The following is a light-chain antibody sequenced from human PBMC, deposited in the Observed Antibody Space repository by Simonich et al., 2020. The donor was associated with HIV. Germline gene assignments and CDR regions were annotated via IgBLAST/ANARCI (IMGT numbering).Light chain of an antibody. CDR2: WAS. Sequence: DIVMTQSPDSLAVSLGERATIECKSSQSVLFTSNNKNYLAWYQQKPGQPPKLLIYWASTRESGVPYRFSGSGSGTDFTLTISSLQAEDVAVYYCQQYNNWLVSFGQGTKLEIK. CDR1: QSVLFTSNNKNY. V-gene: IGKV4-1*01. CDR3: QQYNNWLVS. J-gene: IGKJ2*01.